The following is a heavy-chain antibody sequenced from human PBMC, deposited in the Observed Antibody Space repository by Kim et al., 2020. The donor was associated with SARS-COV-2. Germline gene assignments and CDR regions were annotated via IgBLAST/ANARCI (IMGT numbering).Heavy chain of an antibody. J-gene: IGHJ6*02. CDR1: GFTFSSYG. Sequence: GGSLRLSCAASGFTFSSYGMHWVRQAPGKGLEWVAVIWYDGSNKYYADSVKGRFTISRDNSKNTLYLQMNSLRAEDTAVYYCAKAYEVATIRNEAYYYYYGMDVWGQGTTVTVSS. V-gene: IGHV3-33*06. CDR3: AKAYEVATIRNEAYYYYYGMDV. D-gene: IGHD5-12*01. CDR2: IWYDGSNK.